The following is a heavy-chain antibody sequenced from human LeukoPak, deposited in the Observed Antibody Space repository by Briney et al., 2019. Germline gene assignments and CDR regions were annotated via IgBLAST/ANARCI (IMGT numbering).Heavy chain of an antibody. V-gene: IGHV3-48*03. J-gene: IGHJ6*03. Sequence: GGSLRLSCAASGFTFSSYEMNWVRQAPGKGLEWVSYISISGSTIYYADSVKGRFTTSRDNAKNSLYLQMNSLRAEDTAVYYCARDPYSTAAHYYYYMDVWGKGTTVTVSS. CDR1: GFTFSSYE. CDR3: ARDPYSTAAHYYYYMDV. D-gene: IGHD6-13*01. CDR2: ISISGSTI.